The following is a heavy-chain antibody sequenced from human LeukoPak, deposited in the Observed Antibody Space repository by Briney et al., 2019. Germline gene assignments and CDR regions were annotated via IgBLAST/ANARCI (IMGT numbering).Heavy chain of an antibody. D-gene: IGHD5-12*01. V-gene: IGHV3-30*18. Sequence: GGSLRLSCAASGFTFSSYGMHWVRQAPGKGLEGLGVISYDGSNKYYADSVKGRFTISRDNSKNTLYLQMNSLRAEDTAVYYCAKDYSGYEDYWGQGTLVTVSS. CDR3: AKDYSGYEDY. J-gene: IGHJ4*02. CDR2: ISYDGSNK. CDR1: GFTFSSYG.